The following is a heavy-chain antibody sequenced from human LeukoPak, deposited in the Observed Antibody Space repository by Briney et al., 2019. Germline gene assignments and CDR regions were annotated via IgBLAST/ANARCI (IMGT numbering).Heavy chain of an antibody. CDR2: ISDDGSNK. CDR1: GFTFSTSV. J-gene: IGHJ4*02. CDR3: ARDREVDYFDY. Sequence: GKSLRLSCAASGFTFSTSVMHWVRQAPGKGLEWVAIISDDGSNKAYADSVRGRFTISRDNSKNTLYLQMNSLRAEDTAVYYCARDREVDYFDYWGQGTLVTVSS. V-gene: IGHV3-30*01.